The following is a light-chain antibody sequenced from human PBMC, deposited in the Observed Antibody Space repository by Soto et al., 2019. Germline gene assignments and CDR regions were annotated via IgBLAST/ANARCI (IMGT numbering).Light chain of an antibody. V-gene: IGLV1-51*01. J-gene: IGLJ2*01. CDR3: GTWDSSLSAVV. CDR2: DNN. Sequence: QSVLTHPPSVSAALGQKVTISCSGSSSNIGNNYVSWYQQLPGTAPKLLIYDNNKRPSGIPDRFSGSKSGTSATLGITGLQTGDEADYYCGTWDSSLSAVVFGGGTKLTVL. CDR1: SSNIGNNY.